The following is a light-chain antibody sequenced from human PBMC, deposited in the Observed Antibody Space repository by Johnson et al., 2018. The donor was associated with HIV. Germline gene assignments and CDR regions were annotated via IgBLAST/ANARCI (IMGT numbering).Light chain of an antibody. CDR1: RSNIGNNY. CDR2: DNN. CDR3: GTWDSSLSAYV. J-gene: IGLJ1*01. Sequence: QSVLTQPPSVSAAPGQKVTISCSGSRSNIGNNYVSWYQQLPGTAPKLLIYDNNKRPSGIPDRFSGSSSGTSATLGITGLQTGDEADYYCGTWDSSLSAYVFGTGTKVTV. V-gene: IGLV1-51*01.